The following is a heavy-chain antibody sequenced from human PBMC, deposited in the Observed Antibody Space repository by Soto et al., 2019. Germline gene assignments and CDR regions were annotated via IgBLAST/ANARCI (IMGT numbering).Heavy chain of an antibody. Sequence: QVQLVQSGAEVKKPGASVKVSCKASGYTFTSYGISWVRQAPGQGLEWMGWISAYNGNTNYAQKLQGRVTMTTDTSTSTAYMELRSLRSDDTAVYYCARVEGYDFWSGYLMSETGKKNNWFDPWGQGTLVTVSS. CDR1: GYTFTSYG. J-gene: IGHJ5*02. V-gene: IGHV1-18*01. CDR3: ARVEGYDFWSGYLMSETGKKNNWFDP. D-gene: IGHD3-3*01. CDR2: ISAYNGNT.